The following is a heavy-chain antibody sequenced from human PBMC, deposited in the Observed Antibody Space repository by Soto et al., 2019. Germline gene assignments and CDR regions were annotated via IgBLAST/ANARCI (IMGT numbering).Heavy chain of an antibody. D-gene: IGHD3-10*01. CDR1: GFTFSSYS. CDR2: ISSSSSYI. CDR3: ARGSMGGSGSPNRY. V-gene: IGHV3-21*01. J-gene: IGHJ4*02. Sequence: GGSLRLSCAASGFTFSSYSRNWVRQAPGKGREWVSSISSSSSYIYYADSVRGRFTIYRDNSKNSLYLQMNSLRAEDTAVYYCARGSMGGSGSPNRYWGQGTLVTVSS.